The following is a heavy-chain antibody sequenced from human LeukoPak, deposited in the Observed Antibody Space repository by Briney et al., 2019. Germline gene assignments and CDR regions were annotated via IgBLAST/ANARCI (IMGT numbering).Heavy chain of an antibody. D-gene: IGHD1-26*01. J-gene: IGHJ4*02. CDR2: ISIHKGNT. CDR3: ARGPRPTAIVGATHYFDY. V-gene: IGHV1-18*01. CDR1: GYTFTSFG. Sequence: ASVKVSCKAYGYTFTSFGISWVRQAPGQGPEWMGWISIHKGNTNSAQKIQDRVTLSRDTSSRTAYMELRSLRSEDTAVYYCARGPRPTAIVGATHYFDYWGQGTLVTVSS.